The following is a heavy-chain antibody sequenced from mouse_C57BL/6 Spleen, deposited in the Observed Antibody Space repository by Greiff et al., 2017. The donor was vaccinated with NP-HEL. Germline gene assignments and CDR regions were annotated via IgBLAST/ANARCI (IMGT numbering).Heavy chain of an antibody. D-gene: IGHD1-1*01. J-gene: IGHJ3*01. Sequence: EVQLVESGAELVRPGSSVKMSCKTSGYTFTSYGINWVKQRPGQGLEWIGYIYIGNGYPEYNEKFKGKATLTSDTSSSTAYMQLSSLTSEDSAIYVCARRYGSSYGFAYWGQGTLVTVSA. V-gene: IGHV1-58*01. CDR3: ARRYGSSYGFAY. CDR2: IYIGNGYP. CDR1: GYTFTSYG.